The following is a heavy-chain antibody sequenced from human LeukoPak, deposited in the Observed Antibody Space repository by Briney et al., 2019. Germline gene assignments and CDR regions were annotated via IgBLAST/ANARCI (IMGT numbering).Heavy chain of an antibody. D-gene: IGHD6-13*01. Sequence: PSETPSLTCTVSGGSISTHYWSWIRQPPGKGLEWIGYIYYSGSTNYDPSLKSRVTISVDTSKNQFSLKLSSVTAADTAVYYCARDTITAGTDYWGQGTLVTVSS. J-gene: IGHJ4*02. CDR1: GGSISTHY. V-gene: IGHV4-59*11. CDR2: IYYSGST. CDR3: ARDTITAGTDY.